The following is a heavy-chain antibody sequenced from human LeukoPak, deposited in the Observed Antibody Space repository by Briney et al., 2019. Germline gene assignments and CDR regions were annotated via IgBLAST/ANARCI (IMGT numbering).Heavy chain of an antibody. D-gene: IGHD3-22*01. CDR3: AKDGLYDSSESDY. Sequence: HTGGSLRLSCAASGFIFSSYAMNWVRQAPGKGLEWVSSISGSGGSTYYAGSVKGRFTISRDNSKNTLYLQMNILRAEDTAVYYCAKDGLYDSSESDYWGQGTLVTVSS. J-gene: IGHJ4*02. V-gene: IGHV3-23*01. CDR2: ISGSGGST. CDR1: GFIFSSYA.